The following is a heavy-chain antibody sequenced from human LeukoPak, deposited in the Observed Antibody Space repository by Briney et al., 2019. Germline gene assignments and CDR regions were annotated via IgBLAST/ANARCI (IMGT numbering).Heavy chain of an antibody. CDR2: ISSSGSTK. CDR1: GITFSSYS. D-gene: IGHD3-16*01. Sequence: GGSLRLSCGASGITFSSYSMNWVRQAPGKGLEWVSYISSSGSTKYYADSVKGGFTISKDNGRNSLYLQMNRVRADDTAVYFCARGEFSIMGYWGQGTLVTVS. V-gene: IGHV3-48*01. CDR3: ARGEFSIMGY. J-gene: IGHJ4*02.